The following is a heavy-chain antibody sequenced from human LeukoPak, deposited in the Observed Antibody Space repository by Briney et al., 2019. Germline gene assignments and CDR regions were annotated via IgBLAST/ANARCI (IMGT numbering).Heavy chain of an antibody. CDR1: GGSISSYY. Sequence: SETLSLTCTVSGGSISSYYWSWIRQPPGKGLEWIGYIYYSGSTNYNPSLKSRVTISVDTSKNQFSLKLSSVTAADTAVYYCARGDYDLIDYWGQGTRVTVSS. V-gene: IGHV4-59*08. CDR3: ARGDYDLIDY. J-gene: IGHJ4*02. CDR2: IYYSGST. D-gene: IGHD3-22*01.